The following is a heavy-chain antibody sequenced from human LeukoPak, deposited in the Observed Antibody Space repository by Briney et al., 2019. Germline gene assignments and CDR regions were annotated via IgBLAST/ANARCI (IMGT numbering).Heavy chain of an antibody. CDR2: IYTSGST. CDR3: ARTDTAMAKAPNSEYYFDY. CDR1: GGSISSGSYY. D-gene: IGHD5-18*01. J-gene: IGHJ4*02. V-gene: IGHV4-61*02. Sequence: SETLSLTCTVSGGSISSGSYYWSWIRQPAGKGLEWIGRIYTSGSTNYNPSLKSRVTISVDTSKNQFSLKLSSVTAADTAVYYCARTDTAMAKAPNSEYYFDYWGQGTLVTVSS.